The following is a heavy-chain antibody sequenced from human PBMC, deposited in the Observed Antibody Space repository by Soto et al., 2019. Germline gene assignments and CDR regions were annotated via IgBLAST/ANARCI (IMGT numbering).Heavy chain of an antibody. V-gene: IGHV3-23*01. J-gene: IGHJ4*02. D-gene: IGHD6-19*01. CDR3: AKAQWLLGGDYFDS. CDR2: ISDTIGAT. CDR1: GFIFSAYA. Sequence: VKLLESGGGLVQPGGSLKLSCAASGFIFSAYAMSWVRQAPGKGLEWVSTISDTIGATDYADSVKGRFTISREIFRNTLYLEMNNLRAEDTAMYYCAKAQWLLGGDYFDSWGQGALVTVSS.